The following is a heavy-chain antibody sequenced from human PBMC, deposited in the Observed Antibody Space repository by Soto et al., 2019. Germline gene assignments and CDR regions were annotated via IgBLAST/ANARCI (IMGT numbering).Heavy chain of an antibody. CDR2: ITINGNT. Sequence: SETLSVTCRVSGAYISDFSWSWIRQPAGKGLEWIGRITINGNTQKNPSFKSRVTMSIDRSRNHFSLNLQSATAADTALYYCARETGENWTYEAHWGPGTLVTVSS. CDR1: GAYISDFS. CDR3: ARETGENWTYEAH. V-gene: IGHV4-4*07. D-gene: IGHD1-7*01. J-gene: IGHJ1*01.